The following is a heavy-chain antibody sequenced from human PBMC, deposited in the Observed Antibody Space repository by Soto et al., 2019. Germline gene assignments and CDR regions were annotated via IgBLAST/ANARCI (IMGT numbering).Heavy chain of an antibody. CDR2: IKQDGSEK. CDR3: ARGYCSGGSCYSGLSAFDI. CDR1: GSTISAYW. D-gene: IGHD2-15*01. J-gene: IGHJ3*02. V-gene: IGHV3-7*01. Sequence: GGSLRLSCAASGSTISAYWMSWVRQAPGKGLEWVANIKQDGSEKYYVDSVKGRFTISRDNAKNSLYLQMNSLRAEDTAVYHCARGYCSGGSCYSGLSAFDIWGPGTLVTVSS.